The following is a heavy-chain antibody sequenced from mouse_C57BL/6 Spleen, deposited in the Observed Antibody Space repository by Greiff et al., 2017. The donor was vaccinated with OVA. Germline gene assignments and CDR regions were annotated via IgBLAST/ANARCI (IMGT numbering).Heavy chain of an antibody. D-gene: IGHD1-1*01. CDR3: AREGFTTVVATRWYFDV. J-gene: IGHJ1*03. Sequence: EVKLVESGGGLVKPGGSLKLSCAASGFTFSSYAMSWVRQTPEKRLEWVATISDGGSYTYYPDNVKGRFTISRDNAKNNLYLQMSHLKSEDTAMYYCAREGFTTVVATRWYFDVWGTGTTVTVSS. CDR2: ISDGGSYT. V-gene: IGHV5-4*01. CDR1: GFTFSSYA.